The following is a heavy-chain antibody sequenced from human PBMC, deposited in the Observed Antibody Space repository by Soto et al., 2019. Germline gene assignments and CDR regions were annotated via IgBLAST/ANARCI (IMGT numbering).Heavy chain of an antibody. CDR2: ISASGDTT. Sequence: EVQLLESGGGLVQPGGSLRLSCAASGFTFSTYAMSWVRQAPGKGLEWVSRISASGDTTNYADSVKGHFTIPRDNDDNKVYLQMNSLRAEDTAVYYCGKGVWKGDYFDFWGQGILVTVSS. V-gene: IGHV3-23*01. CDR3: GKGVWKGDYFDF. CDR1: GFTFSTYA. D-gene: IGHD3-16*01. J-gene: IGHJ4*02.